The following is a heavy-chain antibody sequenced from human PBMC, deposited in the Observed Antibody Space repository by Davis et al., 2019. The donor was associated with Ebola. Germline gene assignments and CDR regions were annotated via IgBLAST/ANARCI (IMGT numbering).Heavy chain of an antibody. CDR3: ARHRGSSSASWFDP. J-gene: IGHJ5*02. Sequence: GSLRLSCTVSGGSISSYYWSWIRQPPGKGLEWIGYIYYSGSTNYNPSLKSRVTISVDTSKNQFSLKLSSVTAADTAVYYCARHRGSSSASWFDPWGQGTLVTVSS. D-gene: IGHD6-6*01. CDR2: IYYSGST. V-gene: IGHV4-59*08. CDR1: GGSISSYY.